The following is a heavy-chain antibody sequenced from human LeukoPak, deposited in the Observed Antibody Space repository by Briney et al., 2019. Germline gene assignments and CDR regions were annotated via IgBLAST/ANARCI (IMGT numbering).Heavy chain of an antibody. CDR1: GGSFSGYY. V-gene: IGHV4-34*01. J-gene: IGHJ6*03. Sequence: SETLSLTCAVYGGSFSGYYWSLIRQPPGKGLEWIGEINHSGSTNYNPSLKSRVTISVDTSKNQFSLKLSSVTAADTAVYYCARGVHGSGSYSHYYYMDVWGKGTTVTVSS. CDR2: INHSGST. CDR3: ARGVHGSGSYSHYYYMDV. D-gene: IGHD3-10*01.